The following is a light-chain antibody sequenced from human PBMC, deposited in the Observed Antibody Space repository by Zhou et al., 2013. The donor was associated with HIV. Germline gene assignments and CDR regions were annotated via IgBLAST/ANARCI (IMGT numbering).Light chain of an antibody. CDR3: HQRSNWPPLT. Sequence: EIVLTQSPATLSLSPGERVTLSCRASQSVSSSLAWYQQKPGQAPRLLIYDASNRATGIPARFSGSGSGTDFTLTISSLEPEDFAVYYCHQRSNWPPLTFGGGTKVEIK. CDR1: QSVSSS. J-gene: IGKJ4*01. V-gene: IGKV3-11*01. CDR2: DAS.